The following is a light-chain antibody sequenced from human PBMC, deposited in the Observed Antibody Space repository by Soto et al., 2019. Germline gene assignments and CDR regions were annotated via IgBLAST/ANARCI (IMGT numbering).Light chain of an antibody. Sequence: QPVLTQPASVSGSPGQSLTISCTGTSSDVGGHDYVSWYQQHPGKAPKLMIYDVSNRPSGVSNRFSGSKSGNTASLTIYGLQAEDEADYYCNSYTTINTTIFGGGTKLTVL. CDR1: SSDVGGHDY. V-gene: IGLV2-14*01. CDR2: DVS. J-gene: IGLJ2*01. CDR3: NSYTTINTTI.